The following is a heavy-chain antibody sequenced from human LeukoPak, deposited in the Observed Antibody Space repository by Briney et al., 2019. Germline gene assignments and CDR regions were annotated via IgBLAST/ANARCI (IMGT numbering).Heavy chain of an antibody. CDR3: ARVGSAAATADY. V-gene: IGHV1-46*01. J-gene: IGHJ4*02. D-gene: IGHD6-25*01. Sequence: AASVKVSCKASGYTFTIYGISWVRQAPGQGPEWMGIINPRGGSTDYARKFQGRITMTSDTSTSTVYMELNSLTSDDTAIYFCARVGSAAATADYWGQGTLVTVSS. CDR1: GYTFTIYG. CDR2: INPRGGST.